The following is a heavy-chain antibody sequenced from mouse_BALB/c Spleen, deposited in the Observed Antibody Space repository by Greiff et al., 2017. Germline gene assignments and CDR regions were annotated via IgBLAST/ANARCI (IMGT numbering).Heavy chain of an antibody. D-gene: IGHD2-4*01. Sequence: EVQLQQSGGGLVKPGGSLKLSCAASGFTFSSYAMSWVRQTPEKRLEWVASISSGGSTYYPDSVKGRFTISRDNARNILYLQMSSLRSEDTAMYYCAGDYEDFDYWGQGTTLTVSS. V-gene: IGHV5-6-5*01. CDR2: ISSGGST. CDR1: GFTFSSYA. J-gene: IGHJ2*01. CDR3: AGDYEDFDY.